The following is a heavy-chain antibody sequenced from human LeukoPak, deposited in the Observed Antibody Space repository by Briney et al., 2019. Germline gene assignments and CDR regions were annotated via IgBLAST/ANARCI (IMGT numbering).Heavy chain of an antibody. V-gene: IGHV3-23*01. CDR2: ISGSGGGT. J-gene: IGHJ4*02. CDR1: GFTFSNYA. D-gene: IGHD2-2*01. CDR3: AEHWGDIVVVPASPDY. Sequence: GGSLRLSCAASGFTFSNYAMSWVRQAPGKGLEWVSAISGSGGGTHYADSAKGRFTISRANSKNTLYLQMNSLRAEDTAVYYCAEHWGDIVVVPASPDYWGQGTLVTVSS.